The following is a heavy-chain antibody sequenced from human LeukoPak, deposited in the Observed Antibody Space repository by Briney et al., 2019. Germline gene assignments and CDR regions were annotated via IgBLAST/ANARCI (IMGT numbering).Heavy chain of an antibody. D-gene: IGHD3-10*01. CDR2: IYYSGST. J-gene: IGHJ4*02. Sequence: SETLSLTCTVSGGSISSSSYFWGWIRQPPGKGLEWIGSIYYSGSTYYNPSLKSRVTISVDTAKNQFSLQLSSVTAADTAVYYCALITMVRGVFLYYFDYWGQGTLVTVSS. V-gene: IGHV4-39*01. CDR3: ALITMVRGVFLYYFDY. CDR1: GGSISSSSYF.